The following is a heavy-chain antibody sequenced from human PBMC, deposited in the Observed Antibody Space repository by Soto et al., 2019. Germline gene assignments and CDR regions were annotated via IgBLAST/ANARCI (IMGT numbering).Heavy chain of an antibody. D-gene: IGHD6-13*01. CDR2: IHYSGTT. CDR3: AACEAGSRNLAPYYLGF. J-gene: IGHJ4*02. V-gene: IGHV4-59*01. Sequence: SETLSLTCTVSGGSMRNYFWTWIRQPPGKGLEWIGYIHYSGTTSFFPSYNPSLRSRFTISEDTSNYQFSLKLLSVTTADTAVNLCAACEAGSRNLAPYYLGFWGQGTLVAVSS. CDR1: GGSMRNYF.